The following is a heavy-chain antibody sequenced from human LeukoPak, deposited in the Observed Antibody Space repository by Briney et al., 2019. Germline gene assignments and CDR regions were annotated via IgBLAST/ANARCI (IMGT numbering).Heavy chain of an antibody. J-gene: IGHJ6*02. CDR2: ISSSSSYI. Sequence: GGSLRLSCAASGFTFSNYKMNWVRQTPGKGLEWVSSISSSSSYIYYADSVKGRFTISRDNANNSLFLHMNSLRAEDTALYFCARERLVTVAGSYFYYGMDVWGQGTTVTVSS. V-gene: IGHV3-21*01. CDR3: ARERLVTVAGSYFYYGMDV. CDR1: GFTFSNYK. D-gene: IGHD6-19*01.